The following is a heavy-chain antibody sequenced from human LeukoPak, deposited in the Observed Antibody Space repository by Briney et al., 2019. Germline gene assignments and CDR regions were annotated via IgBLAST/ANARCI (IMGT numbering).Heavy chain of an antibody. Sequence: GASVKVSCKASGYTFTGYYMHWVRQAPGQGLEWMGWINPNSGGTNYAQKFQGRVTMTRDTSISTVYMELSRLRSDDTAVYYCAKPHSFWGSPPDLWGQGTLVTVSS. J-gene: IGHJ4*02. V-gene: IGHV1-2*02. CDR1: GYTFTGYY. D-gene: IGHD3-16*01. CDR2: INPNSGGT. CDR3: AKPHSFWGSPPDL.